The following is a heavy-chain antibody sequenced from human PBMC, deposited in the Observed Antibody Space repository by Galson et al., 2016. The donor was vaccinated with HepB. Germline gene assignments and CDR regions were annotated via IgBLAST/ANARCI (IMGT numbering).Heavy chain of an antibody. CDR3: ARRNLLPAAYDF. J-gene: IGHJ4*02. Sequence: SETLSLTCDVSGDSVSSNNWWSWVRQAPGKGLEWIGEVFHSGSTNFNPPFKSRATLTIDKSRNQVALNLRSVTAADTAVYYCARRNLLPAAYDFWGQGTLVTVSS. CDR1: GDSVSSNNW. V-gene: IGHV4-4*02. CDR2: VFHSGST. D-gene: IGHD2-2*01.